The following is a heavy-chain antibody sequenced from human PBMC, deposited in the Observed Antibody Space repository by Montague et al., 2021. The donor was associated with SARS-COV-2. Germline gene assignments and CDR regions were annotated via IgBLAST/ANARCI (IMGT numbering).Heavy chain of an antibody. D-gene: IGHD6-19*01. Sequence: SETLSLTCSVSGGSISSTSFFWAWIHQPPGKGLEWVGSTYSSGTTYYNPSLKSRVTISGDTSRNQLSVRLSSVTAADTAVYYCARSTSGWFIYWGQGTLVTVSS. CDR1: GGSISSTSFF. CDR2: TYSSGTT. CDR3: ARSTSGWFIY. J-gene: IGHJ4*02. V-gene: IGHV4-39*01.